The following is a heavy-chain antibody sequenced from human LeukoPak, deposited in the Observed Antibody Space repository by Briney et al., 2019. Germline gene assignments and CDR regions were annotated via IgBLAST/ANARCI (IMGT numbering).Heavy chain of an antibody. J-gene: IGHJ6*02. CDR2: IHADGGRT. D-gene: IGHD2/OR15-2a*01. V-gene: IGHV3-43*02. CDR3: STWAFYHGLDV. CDR1: GFTFSRDW. Sequence: GGSLRLSCAASGFTFSRDWMHWVRQAPGKGLVWVSHIHADGGRTFYADSVKGRFTVSRDNGKNSLFLQMDSLTSDDTALYYCSTWAFYHGLDVWGQGATVIVSS.